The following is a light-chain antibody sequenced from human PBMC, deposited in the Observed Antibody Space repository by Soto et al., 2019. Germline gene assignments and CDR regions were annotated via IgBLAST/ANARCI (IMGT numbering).Light chain of an antibody. J-gene: IGLJ2*01. CDR1: SSDVAGYNY. CDR3: SSYAGSNNLGV. Sequence: QSVLTQPPSASGSHGQSVTISCTGTSSDVAGYNYVSWYQQHPGRAPKLMIYEVSKRPSGVPDRFSGSKSGNTASLTVSGLQAEDEADYYCSSYAGSNNLGVFGGGTKLTVL. V-gene: IGLV2-8*01. CDR2: EVS.